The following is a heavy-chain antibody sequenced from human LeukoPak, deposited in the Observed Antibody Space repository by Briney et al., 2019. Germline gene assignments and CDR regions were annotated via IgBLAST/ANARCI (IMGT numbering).Heavy chain of an antibody. CDR3: ARINWNVDNDAFDI. Sequence: ASVKVSCKASGYTFTGYYMHWVRQAPGQGLEWMGRINPNSGGTNYAQKFQGRVTMTRDTSISTAYMELSRLRSDGTAVYYCARINWNVDNDAFDIWGQGTMVTVSS. CDR2: INPNSGGT. D-gene: IGHD1-1*01. V-gene: IGHV1-2*06. J-gene: IGHJ3*02. CDR1: GYTFTGYY.